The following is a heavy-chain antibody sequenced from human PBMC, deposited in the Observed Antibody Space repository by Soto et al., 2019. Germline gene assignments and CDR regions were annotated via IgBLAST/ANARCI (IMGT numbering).Heavy chain of an antibody. J-gene: IGHJ4*02. CDR2: IKQDGNEK. D-gene: IGHD5-12*01. Sequence: EVQLVESGGVLGQPGGSLRRSCAASGFTFSSYWMTWVRQAPGKGLEWVANIKQDGNEKYDVDSVKGRFTISRDNAENSLYLQMNSLRAEDTAVYYCARTVHTISGDVLKYWGQGPLVTASS. V-gene: IGHV3-7*01. CDR3: ARTVHTISGDVLKY. CDR1: GFTFSSYW.